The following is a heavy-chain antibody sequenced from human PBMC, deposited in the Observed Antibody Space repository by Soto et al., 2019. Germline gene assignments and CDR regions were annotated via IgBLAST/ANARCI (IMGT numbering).Heavy chain of an antibody. CDR1: GYPFTGYY. D-gene: IGHD5-12*01. J-gene: IGHJ5*02. Sequence: QVQLVQSGAEVKKPGASVKVSCKASGYPFTGYYMHWVRQAPGQGLEWMGWINPNSGGTNYAQKFQGRVTMTRDTSISTAYMELSRLRSDDTAVYYCAREGGSSGYDTHWFDPWGQGTLVTVSS. CDR3: AREGGSSGYDTHWFDP. V-gene: IGHV1-2*02. CDR2: INPNSGGT.